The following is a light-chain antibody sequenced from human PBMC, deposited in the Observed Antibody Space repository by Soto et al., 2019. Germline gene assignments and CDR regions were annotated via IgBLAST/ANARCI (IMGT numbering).Light chain of an antibody. Sequence: QSVLTQPPSVSGAPGQRVTISCTGSSSNIGAGYDAHWYQQLPGKVPKLLIYGDTNRPSGVPDRFSGSKSGTSASLAITGLQPEDEAHYYCQSYDNSLSGPVFGPGTKLTVL. J-gene: IGLJ1*01. V-gene: IGLV1-40*01. CDR3: QSYDNSLSGPV. CDR2: GDT. CDR1: SSNIGAGYD.